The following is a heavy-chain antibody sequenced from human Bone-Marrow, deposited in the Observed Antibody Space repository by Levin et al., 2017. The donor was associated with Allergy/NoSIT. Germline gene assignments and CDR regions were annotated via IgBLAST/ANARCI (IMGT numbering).Heavy chain of an antibody. D-gene: IGHD2-15*01. V-gene: IGHV6-1*01. CDR1: GDTVSSTSAA. CDR2: AYYSSKWYH. J-gene: IGHJ4*02. CDR3: ARDRVTMAATGFDC. Sequence: SQTLSLTCAISGDTVSSTSAAWNWIRLSPSRGLEWLGRAYYSSKWYHDYAVSLEGRITISTDTSKNQFSLHLKSVTHEDSAVYFCARDRVTMAATGFDCWGQGTLVTVS.